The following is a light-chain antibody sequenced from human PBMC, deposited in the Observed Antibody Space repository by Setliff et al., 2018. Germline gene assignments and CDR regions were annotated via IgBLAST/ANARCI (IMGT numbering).Light chain of an antibody. CDR3: CSYAGSSIPEV. Sequence: QSALTQPASVSGSPGQSITISCTGTSSDVGSYNLVSWYQQHPGKAPKLMIYEVSKRPSGVSNRFSGSKSGNTAFLAISGLQAEDEADYYCCSYAGSSIPEVFGTGTKVTVL. V-gene: IGLV2-23*02. J-gene: IGLJ1*01. CDR2: EVS. CDR1: SSDVGSYNL.